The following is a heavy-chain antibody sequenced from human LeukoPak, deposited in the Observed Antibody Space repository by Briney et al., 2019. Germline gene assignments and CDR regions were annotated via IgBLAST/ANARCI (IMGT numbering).Heavy chain of an antibody. V-gene: IGHV1-2*02. Sequence: ASVKVSCKASGYTFTGYYMHWVRQAPGQGLEWMGWINPNSGGTNYAQKFQGRVTMTRNTSISTAYMELSSLRSEDTAVYYCARALVVPAAILGYYYYGMDVWGQGTTVTVSS. CDR3: ARALVVPAAILGYYYYGMDV. D-gene: IGHD2-2*02. J-gene: IGHJ6*02. CDR1: GYTFTGYY. CDR2: INPNSGGT.